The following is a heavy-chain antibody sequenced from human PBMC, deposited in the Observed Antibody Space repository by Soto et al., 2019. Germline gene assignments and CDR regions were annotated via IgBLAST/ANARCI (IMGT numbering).Heavy chain of an antibody. CDR3: ARILYEP. Sequence: GGPLILSCTASGFTFSSYCMHWVRHAPGKGPVWVSRITSDGSSTRYAESVQGRFTISRDNAKNILYLQMNSLRAEDTAVYYCARILYEPWGQGTLVPVS. CDR2: ITSDGSST. J-gene: IGHJ5*02. D-gene: IGHD3-22*01. V-gene: IGHV3-74*01. CDR1: GFTFSSYC.